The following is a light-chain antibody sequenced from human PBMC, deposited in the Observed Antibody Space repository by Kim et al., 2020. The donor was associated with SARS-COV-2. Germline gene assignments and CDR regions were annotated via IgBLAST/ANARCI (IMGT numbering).Light chain of an antibody. J-gene: IGLJ2*01. CDR3: SSYGGRNDLV. V-gene: IGLV2-8*01. CDR2: EVS. Sequence: GQSVTISCTGTSNDVGFYIYVSWYQQDPGKAPKLIIYEVSKRPSGVPDRCSGYKSGNTASLTVSGLQAEDEAAYYCSSYGGRNDLVFGGGTQLTVL. CDR1: SNDVGFYIY.